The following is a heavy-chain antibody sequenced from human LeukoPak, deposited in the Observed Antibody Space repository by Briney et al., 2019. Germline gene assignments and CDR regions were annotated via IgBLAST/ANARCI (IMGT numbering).Heavy chain of an antibody. Sequence: SETLSLTCAVYGGSFSGYYWSWIRQPPGKGLEWIGEINHSGSTNYIPSLKSRVTISVDTSKNQFSLKLSSVTAADTAVYYCARRRYDYVWGSYRYQYFDYWGQGTLVTVSS. CDR3: ARRRYDYVWGSYRYQYFDY. V-gene: IGHV4-34*01. CDR1: GGSFSGYY. J-gene: IGHJ4*02. D-gene: IGHD3-16*02. CDR2: INHSGST.